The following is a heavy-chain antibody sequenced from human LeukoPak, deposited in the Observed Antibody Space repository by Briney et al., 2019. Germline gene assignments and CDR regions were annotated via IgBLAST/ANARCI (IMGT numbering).Heavy chain of an antibody. D-gene: IGHD6-13*01. CDR1: GGSISSYY. V-gene: IGHV4-59*12. CDR3: ARDSSAAGTFDY. CDR2: IYYIGST. Sequence: SETLSLTCTVSGGSISSYYWSWIRQPPGKGLEWIGYIYYIGSTNYNPSLKSRVTISVDRSKNQFSLKLSSVTAADTAVYYCARDSSAAGTFDYWGQGTLVTVSS. J-gene: IGHJ4*02.